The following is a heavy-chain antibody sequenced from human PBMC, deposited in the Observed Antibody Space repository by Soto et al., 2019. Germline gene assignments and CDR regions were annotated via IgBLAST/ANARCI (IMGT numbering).Heavy chain of an antibody. CDR3: VRDGDLYYMEV. CDR2: INNDGSNT. J-gene: IGHJ6*03. CDR1: GFTFRSYW. V-gene: IGHV3-74*01. Sequence: EVQLVESGGGLVQPGGSLRLSCVATGFTFRSYWMHWVRQVQGKGQVWVSRINNDGSNTNYADSLKGRFTISRDNAKNTLFLQMNSLRLEDTALYYCVRDGDLYYMEVWGKGTTVTVSS. D-gene: IGHD7-27*01.